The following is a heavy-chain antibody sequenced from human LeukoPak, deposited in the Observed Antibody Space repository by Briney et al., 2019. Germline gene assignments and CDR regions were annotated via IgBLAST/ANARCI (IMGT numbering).Heavy chain of an antibody. D-gene: IGHD3-9*01. J-gene: IGHJ5*02. Sequence: SETLSLTCAVYGGSFSGYYWSWIRQPPGKGLEWIGEINHSGSTNYNPSLKSRVTISVDTSKNQFSLKLSSVTAADTAVYYCARASYDILTGYYRAKNWFDPWGQGTLVTVSS. CDR2: INHSGST. CDR1: GGSFSGYY. V-gene: IGHV4-34*01. CDR3: ARASYDILTGYYRAKNWFDP.